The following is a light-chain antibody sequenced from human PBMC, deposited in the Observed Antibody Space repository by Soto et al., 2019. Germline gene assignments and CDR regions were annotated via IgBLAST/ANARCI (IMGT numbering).Light chain of an antibody. CDR3: QQRSSWFN. CDR1: HSVGSN. CDR2: DAS. V-gene: IGKV3-11*01. Sequence: VMTQSPTTLSVSPGETATLSCRASHSVGSNLAWYQQKPGQPPRLLIYDASNRATGIPARFSGSGSGTDFTLTISGLEPEDFAVYYCQQRSSWFNFGQGTKLDIK. J-gene: IGKJ2*01.